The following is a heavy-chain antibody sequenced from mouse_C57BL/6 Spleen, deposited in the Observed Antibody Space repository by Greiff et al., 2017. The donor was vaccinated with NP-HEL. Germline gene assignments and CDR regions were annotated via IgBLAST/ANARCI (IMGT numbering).Heavy chain of an antibody. CDR1: GFNIKNTY. J-gene: IGHJ4*01. CDR2: IDPANGNT. Sequence: VQLKESVAELVRPGASVKLSCTASGFNIKNTYMHWVKQRPEQGLEWIGRIDPANGNTKYAPKFQGKATITADTSSNTAYLQLSSLTSEDTAIYYCACTSSSFFYAMDYWGQGTSVTVSS. D-gene: IGHD5-1*01. CDR3: ACTSSSFFYAMDY. V-gene: IGHV14-3*01.